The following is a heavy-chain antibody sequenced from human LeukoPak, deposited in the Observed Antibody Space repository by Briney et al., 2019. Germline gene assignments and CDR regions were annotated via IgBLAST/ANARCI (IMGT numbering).Heavy chain of an antibody. CDR1: GGSISSGGYY. Sequence: SETLSLTCTVSGGSISSGGYYWSWIRQHPGKGLEWIGYIYYSGSTYYNPSLKSRVTISVDTSKNQFSLKLSSVTAADTAVYYCARGGAAALFMDVWGKGTTVIVSS. CDR2: IYYSGST. D-gene: IGHD6-13*01. CDR3: ARGGAAALFMDV. V-gene: IGHV4-31*03. J-gene: IGHJ6*03.